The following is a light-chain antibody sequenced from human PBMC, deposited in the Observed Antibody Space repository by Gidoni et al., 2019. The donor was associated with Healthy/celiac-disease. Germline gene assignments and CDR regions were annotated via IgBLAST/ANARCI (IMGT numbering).Light chain of an antibody. CDR2: GAS. CDR3: QQYGSSPLVT. V-gene: IGKV3-20*01. J-gene: IGKJ4*01. CDR1: QSVSSSY. Sequence: EIVFTQSPGTLSLSPGERATLSCRASQSVSSSYLAWYQQKPGQAPRLLIYGASSRPTGIPDRFSGSGSGTDFTLNISRLEPEDFAVYYCQQYGSSPLVTFXGXTKVEIK.